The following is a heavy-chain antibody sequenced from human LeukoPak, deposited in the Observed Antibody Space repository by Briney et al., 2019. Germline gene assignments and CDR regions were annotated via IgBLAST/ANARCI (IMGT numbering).Heavy chain of an antibody. V-gene: IGHV4-61*08. CDR2: IYYSGST. CDR3: ASYLGRFESYLSGDAFDI. CDR1: GGSISSGGYY. Sequence: SETLSLTCTVSGGSISSGGYYWSWIRQPPGKGLEWIGYIYYSGSTNYNPSLKSRVTISVDTSKNQFSLKLSSVTAADTAVYYCASYLGRFESYLSGDAFDIWGQGTMVTVSS. J-gene: IGHJ3*02. D-gene: IGHD1-26*01.